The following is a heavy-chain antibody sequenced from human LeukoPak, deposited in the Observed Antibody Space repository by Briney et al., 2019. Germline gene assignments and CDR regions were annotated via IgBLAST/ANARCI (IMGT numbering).Heavy chain of an antibody. Sequence: GGSLRLSCAASGFTFSSYWMHWVRQAPGKGLVWVSRINSDGSSTSYADSVKGRFTISRDNAKNTPYLQMNSLRAEDTAVYYCARRDSSGWYGLFGMDVWGKGTTVAVSS. D-gene: IGHD6-19*01. CDR2: INSDGSST. V-gene: IGHV3-74*01. CDR3: ARRDSSGWYGLFGMDV. CDR1: GFTFSSYW. J-gene: IGHJ6*04.